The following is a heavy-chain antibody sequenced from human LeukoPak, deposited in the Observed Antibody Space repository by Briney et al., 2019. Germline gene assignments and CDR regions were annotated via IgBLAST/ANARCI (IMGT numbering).Heavy chain of an antibody. CDR1: GGSISSGGYY. CDR3: VRFYGSSGYYFDY. J-gene: IGHJ4*02. D-gene: IGHD3-22*01. CDR2: IYYSGST. Sequence: SETLSLTCTVSGGSISSGGYYWSWIRQHPGKGLEWIGYIYYSGSTYYNPSLKSRVTISVDTSKNQFSLKLISVTAADTAVYYCVRFYGSSGYYFDYWGQGTLVTVSS. V-gene: IGHV4-31*03.